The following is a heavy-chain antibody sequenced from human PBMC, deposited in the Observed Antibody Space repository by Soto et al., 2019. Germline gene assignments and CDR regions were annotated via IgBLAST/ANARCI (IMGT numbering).Heavy chain of an antibody. Sequence: ASVKVSCKSSGFTFTSYARHWLRQAPGQRPQWMGWINGGSGNTKYSQDFQGRVTFTRDTFATTAYLELSSLRSEDTAVYYCARVPPWGNSAGDYYIQHYDSWGEGTPVTVSS. CDR1: GFTFTSYA. V-gene: IGHV1-3*01. CDR2: INGGSGNT. CDR3: ARVPPWGNSAGDYYIQHYDS. D-gene: IGHD3-10*01. J-gene: IGHJ4*02.